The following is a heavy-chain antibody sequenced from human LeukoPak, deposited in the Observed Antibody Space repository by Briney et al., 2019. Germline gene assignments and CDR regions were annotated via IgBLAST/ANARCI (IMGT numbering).Heavy chain of an antibody. Sequence: GGSLRLSCAASGFTFRSYGMHWVRQAPGKGLEWVAVISFDGSNKYYADSVKGRFTISRDNAKNSLFLQMSSLRDEDTAVYYCARDRGQLVIPFFFDYWGQGILVTVSS. J-gene: IGHJ4*02. CDR2: ISFDGSNK. CDR1: GFTFRSYG. D-gene: IGHD3-9*01. CDR3: ARDRGQLVIPFFFDY. V-gene: IGHV3-33*05.